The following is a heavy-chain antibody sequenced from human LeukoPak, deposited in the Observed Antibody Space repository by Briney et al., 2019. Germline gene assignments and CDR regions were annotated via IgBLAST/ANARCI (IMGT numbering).Heavy chain of an antibody. CDR1: GFTFSSYG. CDR3: ARDQQQWLLSGVDY. J-gene: IGHJ4*02. D-gene: IGHD6-19*01. CDR2: IWYDGSNK. Sequence: GGSLRLSCAASGFTFSSYGMHWVRQAPGKGLEWVAAIWYDGSNKYYADSVKGRFTISRDNSKNTLYLQMNSLRAEGTAVYYCARDQQQWLLSGVDYWGQGTLVTVSS. V-gene: IGHV3-33*01.